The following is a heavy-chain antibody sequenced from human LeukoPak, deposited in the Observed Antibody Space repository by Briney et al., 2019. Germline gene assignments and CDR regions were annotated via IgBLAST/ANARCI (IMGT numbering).Heavy chain of an antibody. J-gene: IGHJ5*02. CDR1: GYSFTNYW. V-gene: IGHV5-51*01. CDR3: ARKNPTALRNNWFDP. D-gene: IGHD5-18*01. CDR2: FNPGGSHI. Sequence: GSLKISCKGSGYSFTNYWIAWVRQMPGQGVEWIGAFNPGGSHIRYSPSFQGQVTISTDKSISTACLQWSSLKASDTAIYYCARKNPTALRNNWFDPWGQGTLVTVSS.